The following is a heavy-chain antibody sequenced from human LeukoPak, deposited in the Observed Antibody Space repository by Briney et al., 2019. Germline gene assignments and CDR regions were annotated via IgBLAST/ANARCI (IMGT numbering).Heavy chain of an antibody. Sequence: GGSLRLSCAASGFTFSSYSMNWVRQAPGKGLEWVSPISSSSSYIYYADSVKGRFTISRDNAKNSLYLQMNSLRAEDTAVYYCASTRTTVFYYMDVWGKGTTVTVSS. D-gene: IGHD4-17*01. CDR2: ISSSSSYI. CDR3: ASTRTTVFYYMDV. V-gene: IGHV3-21*01. CDR1: GFTFSSYS. J-gene: IGHJ6*03.